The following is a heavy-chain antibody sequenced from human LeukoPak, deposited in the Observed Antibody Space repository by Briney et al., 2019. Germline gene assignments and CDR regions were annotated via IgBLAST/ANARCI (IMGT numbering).Heavy chain of an antibody. CDR3: AREDQYNTFDS. D-gene: IGHD1-14*01. CDR2: IKRDGSEK. Sequence: GGSLRLSCAASGFTFSRYWMSWVRQAPGKGLEWVANIKRDGSEKYYVDSVKGRFTLSRDNAKNSLYLQMNSLRVEDTAIYYCAREDQYNTFDSWGQGTLVTVSS. CDR1: GFTFSRYW. J-gene: IGHJ4*02. V-gene: IGHV3-7*01.